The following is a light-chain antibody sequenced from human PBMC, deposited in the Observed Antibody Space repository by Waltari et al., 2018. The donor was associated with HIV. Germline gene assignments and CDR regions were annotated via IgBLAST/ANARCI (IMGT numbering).Light chain of an antibody. CDR3: ALYMGSGTWV. CDR2: STN. V-gene: IGLV8-61*01. Sequence: QTVVTQEPSFSVSPGGTVTLTCDLSSGSVSSTYYPSWYQQTPGQAPRTRIYSTNTRAAGVPDRFSGSILGNKAALTITGAQADDESVYYCALYMGSGTWVFGGGTKLTVL. CDR1: SGSVSSTYY. J-gene: IGLJ3*02.